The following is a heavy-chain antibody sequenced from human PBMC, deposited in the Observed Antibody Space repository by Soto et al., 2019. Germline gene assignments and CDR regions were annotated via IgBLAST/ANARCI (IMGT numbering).Heavy chain of an antibody. CDR2: IYNSGTT. J-gene: IGHJ5*02. Sequence: QVQLQESGPGLVKPSETLSLTCTVSGGSITRGGYYWSWIRQHPGKGLEWIGYIYNSGTTYYNPSLKSRCTKSVDTSKNQFSLKLTSVTAADRAVYYCASDPAPCGQGNLVTVSS. CDR1: GGSITRGGYY. CDR3: ASDPAP. V-gene: IGHV4-31*03.